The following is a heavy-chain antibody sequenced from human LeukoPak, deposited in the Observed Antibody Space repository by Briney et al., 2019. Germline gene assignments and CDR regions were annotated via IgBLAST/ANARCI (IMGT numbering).Heavy chain of an antibody. CDR2: IYYSGST. CDR1: GGSISSYY. CDR3: AREASSGLFDY. D-gene: IGHD3-22*01. V-gene: IGHV4-59*01. Sequence: PSETLSLTCTVSGGSISSYYWSWIWQPPGKGLEWIGFIYYSGSTNYNPSLKSRVTISVDTSKNQFSLKLSSVTAADTAVYYCAREASSGLFDYWGQGTLVTVSS. J-gene: IGHJ4*02.